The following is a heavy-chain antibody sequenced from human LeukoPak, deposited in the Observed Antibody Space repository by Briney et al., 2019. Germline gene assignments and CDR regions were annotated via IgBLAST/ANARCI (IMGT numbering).Heavy chain of an antibody. V-gene: IGHV3-9*01. Sequence: GGSLRLSCAASGFTFDDYAMHWVRQAPGKGLEWVSGISWNSVGIGYADSVKGRFTISRDNAKNTLYLQMNSLRAEDTAVYYCAKGPYYYDSSGYSRRWFDPWGQGTLVTVSS. D-gene: IGHD3-22*01. J-gene: IGHJ5*02. CDR2: ISWNSVGI. CDR1: GFTFDDYA. CDR3: AKGPYYYDSSGYSRRWFDP.